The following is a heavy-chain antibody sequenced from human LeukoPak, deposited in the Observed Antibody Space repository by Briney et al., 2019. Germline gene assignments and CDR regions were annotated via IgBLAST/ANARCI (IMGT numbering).Heavy chain of an antibody. CDR1: GYSISSGYY. CDR3: ARDHLDYDFWSGSASYYYYMDV. J-gene: IGHJ6*03. Sequence: SETLSLTCTVSGYSISSGYYWGWIRQPPGKGLAWIGSIYHSGSTYYNPSLKSRVTISVDTSKNQFSLKLSSVTAADTAVYYCARDHLDYDFWSGSASYYYYMDVWGKGTTVTVSS. V-gene: IGHV4-38-2*02. D-gene: IGHD3-3*01. CDR2: IYHSGST.